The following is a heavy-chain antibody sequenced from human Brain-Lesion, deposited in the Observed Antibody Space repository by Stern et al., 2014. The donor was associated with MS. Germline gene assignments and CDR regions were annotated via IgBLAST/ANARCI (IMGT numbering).Heavy chain of an antibody. J-gene: IGHJ4*02. CDR2: INPKSGGT. V-gene: IGHV1-2*04. CDR3: ATYYYDSTGYNDF. D-gene: IGHD3-22*01. Sequence: VQLEESGAEVKKPGASVKVSCKASGYTFTGYYMHWVRQAPGQGLEWMGWINPKSGGTNYAQKFQGWVTMTRDTSINTAYMELSRLRSDDTAVYYCATYYYDSTGYNDFWGQGTLVTVSS. CDR1: GYTFTGYY.